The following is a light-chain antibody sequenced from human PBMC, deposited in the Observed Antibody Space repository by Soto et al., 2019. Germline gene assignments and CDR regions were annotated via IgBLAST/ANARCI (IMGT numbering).Light chain of an antibody. CDR1: QSLLHSDGYNY. V-gene: IGKV2-28*01. CDR3: MQSLHTPPT. J-gene: IGKJ4*01. CDR2: LGS. Sequence: DIVMTQSPLRLPVTPGEPASISCRASQSLLHSDGYNYVDWYLQKPGQSPQLLIYLGSNRASGVPDRLSGSGSGTDFTLKISRVEAEDVGVYFCMQSLHTPPTFGGGTKVEIK.